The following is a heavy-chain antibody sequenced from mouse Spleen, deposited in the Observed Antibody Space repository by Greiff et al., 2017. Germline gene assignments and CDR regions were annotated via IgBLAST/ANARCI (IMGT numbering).Heavy chain of an antibody. Sequence: QVQLKQPGAELVKPGASVKLSCKASGYTFTSYWMHWVKQRPGQGLEWIGMIHPNSGSTNYNEKFKSKATLTVDKSSSTAYMQLSSLTSEDSAVYYCARSYDSHFDYWGQGTTLTVSS. CDR1: GYTFTSYW. CDR2: IHPNSGST. J-gene: IGHJ2*01. D-gene: IGHD2-4*01. V-gene: IGHV1-64*01. CDR3: ARSYDSHFDY.